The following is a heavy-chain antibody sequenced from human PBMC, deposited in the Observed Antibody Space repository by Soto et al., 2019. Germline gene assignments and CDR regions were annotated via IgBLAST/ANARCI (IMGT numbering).Heavy chain of an antibody. Sequence: SETLSLTCTVSGGSISSYYWSWIRQPPGKGLEWIGYIYYSGSTNYNPSLKSRVTISVDTSKNQFSLKLSSVTAADTAVYYCARDLRGVWFGESQSAFDIWGQGTMVTVSS. CDR1: GGSISSYY. CDR2: IYYSGST. J-gene: IGHJ3*02. CDR3: ARDLRGVWFGESQSAFDI. D-gene: IGHD3-10*01. V-gene: IGHV4-59*01.